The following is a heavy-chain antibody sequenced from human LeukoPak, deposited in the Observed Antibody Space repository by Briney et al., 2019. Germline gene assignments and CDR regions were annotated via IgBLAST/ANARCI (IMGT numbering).Heavy chain of an antibody. CDR2: ISSSGSNI. D-gene: IGHD6-13*01. J-gene: IGHJ6*03. CDR3: ARDRAAGRGLYYYYYYMDV. V-gene: IGHV3-48*03. Sequence: GGSLRLSCAASGFTFSSYEMNWVRQAPGKELEGVSYISSSGSNIFYGDSVKGRFTISRDNPKNSLYLQMNSLRGEDAAVYYCARDRAAGRGLYYYYYYMDVWGKGTTVTVSS. CDR1: GFTFSSYE.